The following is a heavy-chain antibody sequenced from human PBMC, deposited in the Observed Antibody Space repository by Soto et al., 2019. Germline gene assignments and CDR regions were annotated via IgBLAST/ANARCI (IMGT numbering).Heavy chain of an antibody. Sequence: PGGSLRLSCAASGFTFSSFEMNWVRQAPGKGLEWVSYISQSGSYIYYADSVKGRFTISRDNAKNSLYLQMNSLRAEDTAVYYCAKDSSGYYSNLDYWGQGTVVTVSS. D-gene: IGHD3-22*01. CDR3: AKDSSGYYSNLDY. V-gene: IGHV3-48*03. CDR2: ISQSGSYI. J-gene: IGHJ4*02. CDR1: GFTFSSFE.